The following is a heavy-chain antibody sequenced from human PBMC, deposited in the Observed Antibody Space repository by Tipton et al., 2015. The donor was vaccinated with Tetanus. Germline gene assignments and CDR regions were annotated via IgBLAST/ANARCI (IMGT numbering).Heavy chain of an antibody. V-gene: IGHV3-23*01. CDR3: VKHLIPGRAYFDS. Sequence: SLRLSCAASGFTFRTYGMSWVRQAQGKGLEWVSSLSGSEKDPYNKDSVKGRFTVSRDDSKNTLYLQLSSLRVEDTAVYYCVKHLIPGRAYFDSWGLGPLVTVSS. CDR2: LSGSEKDP. J-gene: IGHJ4*02. D-gene: IGHD2-2*01. CDR1: GFTFRTYG.